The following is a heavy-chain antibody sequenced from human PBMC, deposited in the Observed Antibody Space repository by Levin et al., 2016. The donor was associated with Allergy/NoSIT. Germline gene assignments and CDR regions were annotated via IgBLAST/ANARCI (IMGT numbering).Heavy chain of an antibody. J-gene: IGHJ4*02. CDR3: ARDLYSSGWYFDY. CDR1: GFTFSSYS. CDR2: ISSSSSYI. D-gene: IGHD6-19*01. Sequence: GGSLRLSCAASGFTFSSYSMNWVRQAPGKGLEWVSSISSSSSYIYYADSVKGRFTISRDNAKNSLYLQMNSLRAEDTAVYYCARDLYSSGWYFDYWGQGTLVTVSS. V-gene: IGHV3-21*01.